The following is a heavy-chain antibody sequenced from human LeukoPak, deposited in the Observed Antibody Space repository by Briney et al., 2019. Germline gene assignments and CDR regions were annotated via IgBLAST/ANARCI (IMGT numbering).Heavy chain of an antibody. D-gene: IGHD2-8*02. Sequence: GGSLKLSCAASPSTFSKYGIHWVRQAPGKGLEWVTFIEHDGRSYNYADSVKGRFTISRDNPKSTVFLQMDSLRDEDTAVYYCVSNPGTDRLIFWGQGTLVTVSS. CDR1: PSTFSKYG. CDR3: VSNPGTDRLIF. V-gene: IGHV3-30*02. CDR2: IEHDGRSY. J-gene: IGHJ4*02.